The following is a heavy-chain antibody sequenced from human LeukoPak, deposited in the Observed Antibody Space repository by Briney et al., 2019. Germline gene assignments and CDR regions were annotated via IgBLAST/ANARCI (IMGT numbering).Heavy chain of an antibody. CDR3: ARRADYYGSGSYSTNPRYYYYMDV. Sequence: SVKVSCKASGGTFSSYAISWVRQAPGQGLEWMGGIIPIFGTANYAQKFQGRVTITADESTSTAYMELSSLRSEDTAVYYCARRADYYGSGSYSTNPRYYYYMDVWGKGTTVTVSS. CDR1: GGTFSSYA. V-gene: IGHV1-69*13. D-gene: IGHD3-10*01. J-gene: IGHJ6*03. CDR2: IIPIFGTA.